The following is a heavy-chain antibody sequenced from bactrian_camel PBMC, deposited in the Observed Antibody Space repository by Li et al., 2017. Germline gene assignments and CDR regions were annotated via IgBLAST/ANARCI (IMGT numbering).Heavy chain of an antibody. CDR1: GHTDSIDSLIT. CDR2: IDSNDFI. Sequence: HVQLVESGGGSVQAGGSLRLSCVASGHTDSIDSLITMGWLRQVPGKERELVAVIDSNDFIRYSDDVQGRFTLSKDDAKNSFFLQMDSLKSEDTAIYYCAADPSLWICPQYWRVSTGYWGQGTQVTVS. J-gene: IGHJ4*01. D-gene: IGHD1*01. CDR3: AADPSLWICPQYWRVSTGY. V-gene: IGHV3S53*01.